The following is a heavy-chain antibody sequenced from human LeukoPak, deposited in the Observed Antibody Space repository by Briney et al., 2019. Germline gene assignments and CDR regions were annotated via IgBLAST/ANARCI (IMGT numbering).Heavy chain of an antibody. D-gene: IGHD6-6*01. J-gene: IGHJ5*02. CDR2: ISAYNGNT. V-gene: IGHV1-18*01. Sequence: GASVKVSCKASGYTFTSYGISWVRQAPGQGLEWMGWISAYNGNTNYAQKLQGRVTMTTDTSTSTAYMELRSLRSDDTAVYYCARDRGIAARPHWFDPWGQGTLVTVSS. CDR3: ARDRGIAARPHWFDP. CDR1: GYTFTSYG.